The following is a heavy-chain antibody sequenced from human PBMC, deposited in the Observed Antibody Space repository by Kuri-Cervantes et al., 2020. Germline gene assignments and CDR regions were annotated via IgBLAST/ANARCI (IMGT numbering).Heavy chain of an antibody. CDR2: TSYDGSDK. J-gene: IGHJ6*02. V-gene: IGHV3-30-3*01. CDR1: EITFSRYV. CDR3: ARAPLELGYSSSSGPYYYYGMDV. Sequence: GGSLRLSCAASEITFSRYVMHWVRQAPGKGLEWVALTSYDGSDKYYADSVKGRFTISRDNSKNSLYLQMNSLRAEDTAVYYCARAPLELGYSSSSGPYYYYGMDVWGQGTTVTVSS. D-gene: IGHD6-6*01.